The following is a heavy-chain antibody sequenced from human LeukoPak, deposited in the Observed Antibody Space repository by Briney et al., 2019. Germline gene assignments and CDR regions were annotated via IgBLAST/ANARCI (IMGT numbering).Heavy chain of an antibody. CDR3: ARDWFGYSGYDWGAFDI. V-gene: IGHV3-33*01. CDR1: GFTFSTYG. J-gene: IGHJ3*02. D-gene: IGHD5-12*01. CDR2: IRYDGGNK. Sequence: PGRSLRLSCAASGFTFSTYGMHWVRQAPGKGLEWVAVIRYDGGNKYYADSVRGRVTISRDNSKNTLYLQMNSLRAEDTAVYYCARDWFGYSGYDWGAFDIWGQGTMVTVSS.